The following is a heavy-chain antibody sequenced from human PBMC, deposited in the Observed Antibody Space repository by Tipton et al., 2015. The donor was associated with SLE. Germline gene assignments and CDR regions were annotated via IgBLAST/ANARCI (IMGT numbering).Heavy chain of an antibody. V-gene: IGHV4-59*01. CDR2: IYYSGIT. Sequence: TLSLTCTVSGGSISNYYLSWIRQPPGKGLEWIGYIYYSGITNYNPSLKSRVTISVDTSKNQFSLKLSSVTAADTAVYYCAREDSSGWVDYWGQGTLVTVSS. J-gene: IGHJ4*02. CDR3: AREDSSGWVDY. D-gene: IGHD6-19*01. CDR1: GGSISNYY.